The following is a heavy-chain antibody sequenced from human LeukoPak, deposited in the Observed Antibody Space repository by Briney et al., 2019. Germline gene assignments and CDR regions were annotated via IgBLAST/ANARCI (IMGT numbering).Heavy chain of an antibody. CDR1: GGSISSSSYY. CDR3: ARDQAAENPYYYYYYMDV. D-gene: IGHD6-13*01. CDR2: IYYSGST. V-gene: IGHV4-39*07. Sequence: SETLSLTCTVSGGSISSSSYYWGWIRQPPGKGLEWIGSIYYSGSTYYNPSLKSRVTVSVDTSKNQFSLKLSSVTAADTAVYYCARDQAAENPYYYYYYMDVWGKGTTVTVSS. J-gene: IGHJ6*03.